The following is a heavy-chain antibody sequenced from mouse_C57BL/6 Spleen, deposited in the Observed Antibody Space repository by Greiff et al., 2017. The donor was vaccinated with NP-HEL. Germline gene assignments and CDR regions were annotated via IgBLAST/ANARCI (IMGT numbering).Heavy chain of an antibody. Sequence: EVQLQESGPGLVKPSQSLSLTCSVTGYSITSGYYWNWIRQFPGNKLEWMGYISYDGSNNYNPSLKNRISITRDTSKNQFFLKLNSVTTEDTATYYCARESVGQVGVDYWGEGTTLTVSS. V-gene: IGHV3-6*01. J-gene: IGHJ2*01. CDR1: GYSITSGYY. D-gene: IGHD3-3*01. CDR3: ARESVGQVGVDY. CDR2: ISYDGSN.